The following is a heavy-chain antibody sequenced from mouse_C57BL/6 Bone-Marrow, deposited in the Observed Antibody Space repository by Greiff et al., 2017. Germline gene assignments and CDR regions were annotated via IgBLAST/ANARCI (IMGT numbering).Heavy chain of an antibody. J-gene: IGHJ3*01. CDR2: INPSTGGT. CDR3: ARGRFAY. V-gene: IGHV1-42*01. CDR1: GYSFTGYY. Sequence: VQLQQSGPELVKPEASVKISCKASGYSFTGYYMNWVKQSPEKSLEWIGEINPSTGGTTYNQKFKAKATLTVDKSSSTAYMQLKSLTSEDSAVYYCARGRFAYWGQGTLVTVSA.